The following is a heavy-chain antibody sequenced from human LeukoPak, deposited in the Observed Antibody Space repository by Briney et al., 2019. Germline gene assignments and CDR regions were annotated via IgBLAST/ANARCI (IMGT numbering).Heavy chain of an antibody. J-gene: IGHJ3*02. CDR1: GGTSSSYA. CDR2: FDPEDGEA. V-gene: IGHV1-24*01. D-gene: IGHD6-13*01. Sequence: ASVKVSCKASGGTSSSYAISWVRQAPGKGLEWMGGFDPEDGEAIYAQKFQGRVTMTEDTSTDTAYMELSSLRSEDTAVYYCATGYSSSYDAFDIWGQGTMVTVSS. CDR3: ATGYSSSYDAFDI.